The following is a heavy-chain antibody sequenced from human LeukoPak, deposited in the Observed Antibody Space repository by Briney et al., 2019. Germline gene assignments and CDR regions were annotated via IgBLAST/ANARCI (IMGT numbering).Heavy chain of an antibody. V-gene: IGHV2-70*11. Sequence: SGPTLVNPTQTLTLTCTFSGFSLSTSGVCVSWIRQPPGKALEWLARIDWGDDKYYITSLKTRLTISKDTSKNQVVLTMTTMDPVDTATYYCARTIDPGIAVAGTSCGMDVWGQGTTVTVSS. J-gene: IGHJ6*02. CDR1: GFSLSTSGVC. CDR2: IDWGDDK. D-gene: IGHD6-19*01. CDR3: ARTIDPGIAVAGTSCGMDV.